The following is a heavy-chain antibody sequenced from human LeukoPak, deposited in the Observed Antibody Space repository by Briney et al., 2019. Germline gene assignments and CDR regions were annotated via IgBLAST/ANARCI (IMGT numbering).Heavy chain of an antibody. J-gene: IGHJ4*02. CDR1: GFTFSSYW. CDR3: ARDHDAVGTTIDH. CDR2: IKSDGSVT. V-gene: IGHV3-74*01. D-gene: IGHD1-14*01. Sequence: PRGSLRLSCATSGFTFSSYWMHWVRQAPGEGLVWVSRIKSDGSVTWYADSVRGRFTISRDNAKNMLYLQMNSLRDEDTAVYFCARDHDAVGTTIDHWGQGTLVTVSS.